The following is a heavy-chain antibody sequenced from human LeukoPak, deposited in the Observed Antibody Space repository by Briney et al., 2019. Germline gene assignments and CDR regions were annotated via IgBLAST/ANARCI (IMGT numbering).Heavy chain of an antibody. CDR2: ISSNGGST. CDR3: ARVGYSYDY. Sequence: GGSLRLSCAASGFTFSSYAMHWVRQAPGKGLEYVSAISSNGGSTYYANSVTGRFTISRDNSKNTLYLQMGSLRAEDMAVYYCARVGYSYDYWGQGTLVTVSS. CDR1: GFTFSSYA. V-gene: IGHV3-64*01. D-gene: IGHD5-18*01. J-gene: IGHJ4*02.